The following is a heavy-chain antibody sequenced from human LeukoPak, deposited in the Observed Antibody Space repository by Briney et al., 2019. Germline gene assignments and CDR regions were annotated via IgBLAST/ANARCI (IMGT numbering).Heavy chain of an antibody. J-gene: IGHJ4*02. D-gene: IGHD6-13*01. CDR3: AKARYSSSWYYFDY. Sequence: SGISWNSGSIGYADSVKGRFTISRDNAKNSLYLQMNSLRAEDTALYYCAKARYSSSWYYFDYWGQGTLVTVSS. CDR2: ISWNSGSI. V-gene: IGHV3-9*01.